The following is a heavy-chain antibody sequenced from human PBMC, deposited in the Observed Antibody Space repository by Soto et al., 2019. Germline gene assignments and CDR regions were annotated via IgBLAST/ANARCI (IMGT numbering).Heavy chain of an antibody. J-gene: IGHJ4*02. CDR3: ARVLSTAAVDY. D-gene: IGHD6-13*01. V-gene: IGHV4-31*02. Sequence: WIWIRQHPGKGLEWIGYTYYSGYTNYNPSLKSRVTISVDASKNQFSVKLSSVTAADTAVYYRARVLSTAAVDYWGQGTLVTVSS. CDR2: TYYSGYT.